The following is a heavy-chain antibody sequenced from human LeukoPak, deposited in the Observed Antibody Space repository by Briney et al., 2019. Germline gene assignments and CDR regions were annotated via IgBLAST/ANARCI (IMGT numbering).Heavy chain of an antibody. J-gene: IGHJ4*02. CDR2: IYHSGST. CDR1: GYSISSGYY. D-gene: IGHD1-26*01. CDR3: ARDHPKSGSYFDY. V-gene: IGHV4-38-2*02. Sequence: SETLSLTCTVSGYSISSGYYWGWIRQPPGKGLEWIGSIYHSGSTYYNPSLKSRVTISVDTSKNQFSLKLSSVTAADTAVYYCARDHPKSGSYFDYWGQGTLVTVSS.